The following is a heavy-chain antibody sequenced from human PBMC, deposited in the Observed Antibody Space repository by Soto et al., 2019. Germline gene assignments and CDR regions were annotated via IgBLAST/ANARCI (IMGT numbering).Heavy chain of an antibody. CDR1: GFTFRNFV. D-gene: IGHD2-21*01. Sequence: VELLESGGGIVQPGGSLRVSCVASGFTFRNFVMSWVRQAPGKGLEWVSAIRGXXXEXFYADSVKGRFTISRDNSKXXXXXXXXXXXXXXXXXXXXXXXXGXGVVSPSHDYWGQGTLVTVSS. CDR3: XXXXGXGVVSPSHDY. V-gene: IGHV3-23*01. J-gene: IGHJ4*02. CDR2: IRGXXXEX.